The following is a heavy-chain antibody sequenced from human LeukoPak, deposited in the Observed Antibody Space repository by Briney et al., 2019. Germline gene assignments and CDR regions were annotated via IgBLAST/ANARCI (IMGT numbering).Heavy chain of an antibody. CDR2: INPNSGGT. CDR3: ARDAGYCSGGSCYSGDYYYMDV. Sequence: GASVKVSCKASGYTFTGYYMHWVRQAPGQGLEWMGWINPNSGGTNYAQKFQGRVTMTRDTSISTAYMELSRLRSDDTAVYYCARDAGYCSGGSCYSGDYYYMDVWGKGTTVTISS. CDR1: GYTFTGYY. D-gene: IGHD2-15*01. J-gene: IGHJ6*03. V-gene: IGHV1-2*02.